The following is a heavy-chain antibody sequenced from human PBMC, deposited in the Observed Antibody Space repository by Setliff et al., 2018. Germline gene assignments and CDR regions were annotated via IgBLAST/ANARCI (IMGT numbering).Heavy chain of an antibody. J-gene: IGHJ4*02. V-gene: IGHV4-59*08. CDR2: ISHSANK. D-gene: IGHD3-22*01. CDR1: GGSISSYY. CDR3: ARRDSTGYYGYSFDF. Sequence: LSLTCTVSGGSISSYYWSWIRQPPWKGLEWIGGISHSANKYYNPSFRTGVTISVDMSKNQFFLNLDSVTAADTALYYCARRDSTGYYGYSFDFWGQGTLVTVSS.